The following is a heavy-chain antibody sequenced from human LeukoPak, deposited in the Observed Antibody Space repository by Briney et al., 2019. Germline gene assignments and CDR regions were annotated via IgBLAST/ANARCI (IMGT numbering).Heavy chain of an antibody. CDR1: GYSLTSYG. J-gene: IGHJ6*02. V-gene: IGHV5-10-1*01. CDR3: ARLGRSSGWYYYYGMDV. D-gene: IGHD6-19*01. CDR2: IDPSDSYT. Sequence: KPGESLRISCKVSGYSLTSYGISWVSHMPGKCLGWRRSIDPSDSYTNYSPSFQGHVTISADKSISTAYLQWSSLKASDTAMYYCARLGRSSGWYYYYGMDVWGQGTTVTVSS.